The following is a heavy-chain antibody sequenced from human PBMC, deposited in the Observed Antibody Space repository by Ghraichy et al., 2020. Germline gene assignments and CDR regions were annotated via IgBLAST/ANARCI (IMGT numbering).Heavy chain of an antibody. V-gene: IGHV1-2*04. Sequence: ASVKVSCKASGYTFVDRYLHWVRQAPGQGLEWMGRIFPRNSDSEYAQKFQGWVIMTSDTSVSTAYLELTSLRGDDTAVYYCAREWDGSVNSRYYSLDVWGQGTTVSVSS. J-gene: IGHJ6*02. CDR1: GYTFVDRY. CDR3: AREWDGSVNSRYYSLDV. CDR2: IFPRNSDS. D-gene: IGHD1-26*01.